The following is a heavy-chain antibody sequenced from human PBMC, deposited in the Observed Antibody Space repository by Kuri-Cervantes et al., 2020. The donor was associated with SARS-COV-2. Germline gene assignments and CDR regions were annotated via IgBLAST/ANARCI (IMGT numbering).Heavy chain of an antibody. J-gene: IGHJ3*02. CDR3: ARARGMMTIGGVIVSPFDI. CDR2: ISAYNGNT. V-gene: IGHV1-3*01. CDR1: GYTFTSYA. D-gene: IGHD3-16*02. Sequence: ASVKVSCKASGYTFTSYAMHWVRQAPGQRLEWMGWISAYNGNTNYAQKFQGRVTMTRDTSTSTVYMELSSLRSEDTAVYYCARARGMMTIGGVIVSPFDIWGQGTMVTVSS.